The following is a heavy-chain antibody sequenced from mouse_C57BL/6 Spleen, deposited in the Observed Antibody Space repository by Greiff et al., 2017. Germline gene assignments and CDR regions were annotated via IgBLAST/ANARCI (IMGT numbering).Heavy chain of an antibody. Sequence: VQLVESGPGLVQPSQSLSITCTVSGFSLTSYGVHWVRQSPGKGLEWLGVIWSGGSTDYNAAFISRLSISKDNSKSQVFFKMNSLQADDTAIYYCASYDGYPAYWGQGTLVTVSA. CDR1: GFSLTSYG. CDR2: IWSGGST. D-gene: IGHD2-3*01. V-gene: IGHV2-2*01. CDR3: ASYDGYPAY. J-gene: IGHJ3*01.